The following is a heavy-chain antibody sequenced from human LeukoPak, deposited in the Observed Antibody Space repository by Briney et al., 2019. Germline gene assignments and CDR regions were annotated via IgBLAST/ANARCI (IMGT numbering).Heavy chain of an antibody. J-gene: IGHJ4*02. CDR3: AGGGSSGYPQDY. CDR2: IIPILGIA. CDR1: GGTFSSYT. Sequence: SSVKVSCKASGGTFSSYTISWVRQAPGQGLEWMGRIIPILGIANYAQKFQGRVTITADKSTSTAYMELSSLRSEDTAVYYCAGGGSSGYPQDYWGQGTLVTVSS. V-gene: IGHV1-69*02. D-gene: IGHD3-22*01.